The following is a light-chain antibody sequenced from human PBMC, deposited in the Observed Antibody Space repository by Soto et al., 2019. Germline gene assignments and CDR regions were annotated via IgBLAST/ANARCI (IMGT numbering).Light chain of an antibody. Sequence: QSVLTQPASVSGSPGQSITLSCTGTSSDVGGYNYVSWYQQHPGKAPKLMIYEVSNRPSGVSNRFSGSKSGNTASLTISGLQAEDEADYYCSSYTSSRTLLYVFGTGTKLTVL. J-gene: IGLJ1*01. V-gene: IGLV2-14*01. CDR1: SSDVGGYNY. CDR3: SSYTSSRTLLYV. CDR2: EVS.